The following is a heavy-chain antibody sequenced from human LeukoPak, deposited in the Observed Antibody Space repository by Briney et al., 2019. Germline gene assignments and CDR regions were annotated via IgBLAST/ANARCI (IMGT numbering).Heavy chain of an antibody. CDR1: GGSISSYY. V-gene: IGHV4-59*01. CDR3: ARGRLWQIDY. Sequence: SETLSLTCTVSGGSISSYYWSWIRQPPGKELEWIEYIYYSGSTNYNPSLKSRVTISVDTSKNQFSLKLSSVTAADTAVYYCARGRLWQIDYWGQGTLVTVSS. D-gene: IGHD5-18*01. J-gene: IGHJ4*02. CDR2: IYYSGST.